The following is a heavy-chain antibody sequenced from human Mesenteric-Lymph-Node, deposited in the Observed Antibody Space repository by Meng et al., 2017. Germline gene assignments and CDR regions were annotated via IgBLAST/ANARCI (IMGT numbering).Heavy chain of an antibody. D-gene: IGHD2-8*01. J-gene: IGHJ4*02. CDR2: IYSGGST. CDR3: ANRPLNAGY. CDR1: GFTFSSNW. Sequence: VQLVEAGGGLVRPGESLRLSCAASGFTFSSNWRHWVRQAPGKGLEWVSVIYSGGSTYYADSVRGRFTISRDNSKNTLYLQMNSLRADDTAIYYCANRPLNAGYWGQGTLVTVSS. V-gene: IGHV3-66*01.